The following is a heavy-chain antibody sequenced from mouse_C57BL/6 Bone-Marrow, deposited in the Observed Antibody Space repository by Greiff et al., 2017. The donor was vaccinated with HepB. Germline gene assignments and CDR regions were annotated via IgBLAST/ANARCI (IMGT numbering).Heavy chain of an antibody. CDR2: IGPENGDT. V-gene: IGHV14-4*01. CDR3: TGYLLFAY. D-gene: IGHD2-1*01. Sequence: EVQRVESGAELVRPGASVKLSCTASGFNIKDDYMHWVKQSPEQGLEWIGWIGPENGDTEYASKFQGKATITADTSCNTAYLQLSSLTSEDTDVYYCTGYLLFAYWGQGTLVTVSA. J-gene: IGHJ3*01. CDR1: GFNIKDDY.